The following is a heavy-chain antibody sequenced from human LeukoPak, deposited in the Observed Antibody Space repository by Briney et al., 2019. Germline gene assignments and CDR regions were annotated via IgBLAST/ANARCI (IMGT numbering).Heavy chain of an antibody. D-gene: IGHD3-9*01. Sequence: SETLSLTCSVSGCTISSYCWSWLRQAPGKGLEWVGYIYYSGSTNYNHSLKSGATTTVDTTNNHFFLKLSSVTAADTAVYYCATAHHPDYDSLTGYSVVNDAFDIWGQGTMVTVSS. J-gene: IGHJ3*02. V-gene: IGHV4-59*01. CDR3: ATAHHPDYDSLTGYSVVNDAFDI. CDR2: IYYSGST. CDR1: GCTISSYC.